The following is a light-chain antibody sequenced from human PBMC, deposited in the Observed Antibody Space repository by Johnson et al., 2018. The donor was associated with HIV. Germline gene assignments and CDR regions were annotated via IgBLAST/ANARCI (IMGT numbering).Light chain of an antibody. J-gene: IGLJ1*01. CDR1: SSNIGNNY. Sequence: QLVLTQPPSVSAAPGQKVTISCSGSSSNIGNNYVSWYQQLPGTAPKLLIYDNDKRPSGIPDRFFGSKSGTSATLYITGLQTGDEGDYYCGAWDSSLNAYVFGAGTKVTVL. V-gene: IGLV1-51*01. CDR2: DND. CDR3: GAWDSSLNAYV.